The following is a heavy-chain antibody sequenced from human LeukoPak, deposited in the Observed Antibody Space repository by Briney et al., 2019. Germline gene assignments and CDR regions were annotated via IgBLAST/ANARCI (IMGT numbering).Heavy chain of an antibody. CDR3: ARAFSADIVATRLDY. D-gene: IGHD5-12*01. CDR2: ITPILDIA. CDR1: GYTFTGYY. Sequence: SVKVPCKASGYTFTGYYMHWVRQAPGQGLEWMGRITPILDIANYAQKFQGRVTITADESTSTAYMELSSLRSEDTAVYYCARAFSADIVATRLDYWGQGTLVTVSS. J-gene: IGHJ4*02. V-gene: IGHV1-69*04.